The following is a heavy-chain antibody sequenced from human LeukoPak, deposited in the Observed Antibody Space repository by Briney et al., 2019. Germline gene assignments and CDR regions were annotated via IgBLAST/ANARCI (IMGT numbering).Heavy chain of an antibody. CDR1: GFTFSSYA. CDR3: AKRSFYDFWSRLDY. D-gene: IGHD3-3*01. J-gene: IGHJ4*02. V-gene: IGHV3-23*01. Sequence: GGSLRLSCAASGFTFSSYAMSWVRQAPGKGLEWVSAISGSGGSTYYVDSVKGRFTISRDNSKNTLNLQMNSLRAEDTAVYYCAKRSFYDFWSRLDYWGQGTLVTVSS. CDR2: ISGSGGST.